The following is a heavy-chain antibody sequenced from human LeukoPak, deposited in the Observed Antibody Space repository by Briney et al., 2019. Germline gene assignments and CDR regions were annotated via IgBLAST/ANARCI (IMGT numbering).Heavy chain of an antibody. CDR3: ARDLNLQTYGWFDP. J-gene: IGHJ5*02. D-gene: IGHD3-10*01. Sequence: GGSLRLSCAASGFTFSSYGMHWVRQAPGKGLEWVSYISSGSSTIYYADSVKGRFTISRDNAKNSLSLQMNSLRAEDTAVYYCARDLNLQTYGWFDPWGQGTLVTVSS. CDR2: ISSGSSTI. CDR1: GFTFSSYG. V-gene: IGHV3-48*01.